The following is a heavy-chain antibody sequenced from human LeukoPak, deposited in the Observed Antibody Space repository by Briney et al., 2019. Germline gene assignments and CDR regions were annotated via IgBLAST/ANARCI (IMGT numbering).Heavy chain of an antibody. CDR1: GGSFSGYY. J-gene: IGHJ4*02. CDR3: ARARGYSGYDYLY. Sequence: NASETLSLTCAVYGGSFSGYYWSWIRQPPGKGLEWIGEINHSGSTNYNPSLKSRVTISVDTSKNQSSLKLSSVTAADTAVYYCARARGYSGYDYLYWGQRTLVTVSS. V-gene: IGHV4-34*01. D-gene: IGHD5-12*01. CDR2: INHSGST.